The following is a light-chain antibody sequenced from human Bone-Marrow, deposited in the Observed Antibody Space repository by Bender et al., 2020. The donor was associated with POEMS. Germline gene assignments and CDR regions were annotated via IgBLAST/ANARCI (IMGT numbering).Light chain of an antibody. CDR3: VAWDASLNGWV. J-gene: IGLJ3*02. CDR1: GSNIGGYP. V-gene: IGLV1-44*01. Sequence: QSVLTQPPSASGTPGQRVTISCSGSGSNIGGYPVNWYQQLPGTAPRLLIYTNNERPSGVPDRFSGSKSVTSASLAITGLQSDDEAIYFCVAWDASLNGWVFGGGTKLTVL. CDR2: TNN.